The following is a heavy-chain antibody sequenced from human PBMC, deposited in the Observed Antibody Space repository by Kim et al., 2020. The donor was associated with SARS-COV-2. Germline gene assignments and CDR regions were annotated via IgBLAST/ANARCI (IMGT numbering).Heavy chain of an antibody. V-gene: IGHV7-4-1*02. Sequence: QGLTGRFVFSLDTSVSTAYLQISSLKAEDTAVYYCARGVGADGAGWFDPWGQGTLVTVSS. J-gene: IGHJ5*02. D-gene: IGHD1-26*01. CDR3: ARGVGADGAGWFDP.